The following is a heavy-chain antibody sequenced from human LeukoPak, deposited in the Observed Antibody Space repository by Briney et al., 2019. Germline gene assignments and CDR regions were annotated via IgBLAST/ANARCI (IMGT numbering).Heavy chain of an antibody. V-gene: IGHV3-21*01. Sequence: GGSLRLSCAASGFSFSYYAMSWVRQAPGKGLEWVSSISRSSSYIYYADSVKGRFTISRDNAKNSLYLQMNSLRAEDTAVYYCARAASDSSSYVFDYWGQGTLVTVSS. J-gene: IGHJ4*02. CDR1: GFSFSYYA. CDR2: ISRSSSYI. CDR3: ARAASDSSSYVFDY. D-gene: IGHD3-22*01.